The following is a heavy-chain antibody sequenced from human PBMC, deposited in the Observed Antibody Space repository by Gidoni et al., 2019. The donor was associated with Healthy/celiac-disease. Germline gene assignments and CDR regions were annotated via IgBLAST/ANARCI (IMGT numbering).Heavy chain of an antibody. J-gene: IGHJ4*02. Sequence: QVQLQESGPGLVKPSETLSLTCTVSGGSISSYYWSWIRQPPGKGLEWIGYIYYSGSTNYNPSLKSRVTISVDTSKNQFSLKLSSVTAADTAVYYCAREPREGSGIFDYWGQGTLVTVSS. V-gene: IGHV4-59*01. CDR1: GGSISSYY. D-gene: IGHD3-10*01. CDR3: AREPREGSGIFDY. CDR2: IYYSGST.